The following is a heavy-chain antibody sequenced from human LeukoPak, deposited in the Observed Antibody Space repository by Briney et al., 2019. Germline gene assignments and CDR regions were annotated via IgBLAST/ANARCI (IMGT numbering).Heavy chain of an antibody. CDR3: ARDFRGSYTGADY. V-gene: IGHV3-20*04. CDR2: INWNGGST. Sequence: PGGSLRLSCAASGFTFGDYDMSWVRQAPEKGLEWVSGINWNGGSTGYADSVKGRFTISRDNAKNSLYLQMNSLKAEDTALYYCARDFRGSYTGADYWGQGTLVTVSS. J-gene: IGHJ4*02. D-gene: IGHD1-26*01. CDR1: GFTFGDYD.